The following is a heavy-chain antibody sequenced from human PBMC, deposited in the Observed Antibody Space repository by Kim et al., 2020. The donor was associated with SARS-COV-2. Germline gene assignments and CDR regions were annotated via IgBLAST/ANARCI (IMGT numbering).Heavy chain of an antibody. D-gene: IGHD6-13*01. CDR2: IYTSGST. CDR3: ARDLGWGYSSSWYGYYYGMDV. J-gene: IGHJ6*02. V-gene: IGHV4-61*02. CDR1: GGSISSGSYY. Sequence: SETLSLTCTVSGGSISSGSYYWSWIRQPAGKGLEWIGRIYTSGSTNYNPSLKSRVTISVDTSKNQFSLKLSSVTAADTAVYYCARDLGWGYSSSWYGYYYGMDVWGQGTTVTVSS.